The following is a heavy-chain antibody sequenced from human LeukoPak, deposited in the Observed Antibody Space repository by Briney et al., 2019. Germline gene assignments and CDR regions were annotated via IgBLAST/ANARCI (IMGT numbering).Heavy chain of an antibody. J-gene: IGHJ4*02. D-gene: IGHD6-19*01. CDR1: GGSFSSYY. CDR3: ARGRLARSPYFDY. CDR2: IYYSGST. V-gene: IGHV4-59*01. Sequence: SETLSLTCTVSGGSFSSYYWSWIRQPPGKGLEWIGYIYYSGSTDYNPTLKSRVTISVETSKNQFSLNLSSVTAADTAVYYCARGRLARSPYFDYWGQGTLVTVSS.